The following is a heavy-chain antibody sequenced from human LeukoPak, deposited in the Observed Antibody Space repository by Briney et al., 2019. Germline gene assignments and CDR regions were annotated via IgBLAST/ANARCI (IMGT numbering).Heavy chain of an antibody. V-gene: IGHV3-7*01. CDR1: GFTFSSYA. CDR2: IKQDGSEK. Sequence: GRSLRLSCAASGFTFSSYAMHWVRQAPGKGLEWVANIKQDGSEKYYVDSVKGRFTISRDNAKNSLYLQMNSLRAEDTAVYYCARLQYQLPHFYYGMDVWGQGTTVTVSS. J-gene: IGHJ6*02. D-gene: IGHD2-2*01. CDR3: ARLQYQLPHFYYGMDV.